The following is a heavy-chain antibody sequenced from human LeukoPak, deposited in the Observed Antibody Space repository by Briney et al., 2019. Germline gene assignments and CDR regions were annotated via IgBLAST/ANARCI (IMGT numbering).Heavy chain of an antibody. CDR2: ISYDGSNK. V-gene: IGHV3-30-3*01. Sequence: GSLRLSCAASGFTFSSYAMHWVRQAPGKGLEWVAVISYDGSNKYYADSVKGRFTISRDNSKNTLYLQMNSLRAEDTAVYYCAREVYYYDSSGYTYYFDYWGQGTLVTVSS. CDR3: AREVYYYDSSGYTYYFDY. D-gene: IGHD3-22*01. CDR1: GFTFSSYA. J-gene: IGHJ4*02.